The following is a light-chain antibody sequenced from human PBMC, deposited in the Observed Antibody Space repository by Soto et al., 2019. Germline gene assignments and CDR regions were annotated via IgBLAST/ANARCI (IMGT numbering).Light chain of an antibody. J-gene: IGLJ2*01. V-gene: IGLV1-44*01. CDR3: AAWDDGLNAVV. CDR1: SSNIGSNT. Sequence: QSVLTQPPSASGTPGQRVTISCSGSSSNIGSNTVNWYQQLPGTAPKLVIYSINLRPSGVPDRISGSKSGTSASLAISGLQSEDEADYYCAAWDDGLNAVVFGGGTKLTVL. CDR2: SIN.